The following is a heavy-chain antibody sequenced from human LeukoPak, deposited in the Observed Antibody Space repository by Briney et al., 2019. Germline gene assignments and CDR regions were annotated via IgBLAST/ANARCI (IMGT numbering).Heavy chain of an antibody. CDR2: INHSGST. CDR3: ARGPWYCSSTSCYSIGWFDP. D-gene: IGHD2-2*01. CDR1: GGSFSGYY. Sequence: SETLSLTCAVYGGSFSGYYWSWIRQPPGKGLEWIEEINHSGSTNYNPSLKSRVTISVDTSKNQFSLKLSSVTAADTAVYYCARGPWYCSSTSCYSIGWFDPWGQGTLVTVSS. V-gene: IGHV4-34*01. J-gene: IGHJ5*02.